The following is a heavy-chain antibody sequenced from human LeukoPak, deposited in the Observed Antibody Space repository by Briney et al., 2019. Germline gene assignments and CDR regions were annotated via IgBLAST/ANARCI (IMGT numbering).Heavy chain of an antibody. J-gene: IGHJ6*02. Sequence: GGSLRLSCAASGFTFSSYAMSWVRQALGKGLEWVSAISGSGGSTYYADSVKGRFTISRDNSKNTLYLQMNSLRAEDTAVYYCAKYGYSYGGNYYGMDVWGQGTTVTVSS. D-gene: IGHD5-18*01. V-gene: IGHV3-23*01. CDR2: ISGSGGST. CDR3: AKYGYSYGGNYYGMDV. CDR1: GFTFSSYA.